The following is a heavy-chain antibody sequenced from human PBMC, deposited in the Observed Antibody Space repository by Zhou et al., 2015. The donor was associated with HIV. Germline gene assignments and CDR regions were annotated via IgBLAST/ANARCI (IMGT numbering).Heavy chain of an antibody. CDR3: ARGAGDSSGWYVWFDP. Sequence: QVQLVQSGAEVKKPGSSVKVSCKASGGTFSSYAISWVRQAPGQGLEWMGGIIPIFGTANYAQKFQGRVTITADKSTSTAYMELSSLRSEDTAVYYCARGAGDSSGWYVWFDPWGQGNPGHRLL. J-gene: IGHJ5*02. D-gene: IGHD6-19*01. CDR1: GGTFSSYA. CDR2: IIPIFGTA. V-gene: IGHV1-69*06.